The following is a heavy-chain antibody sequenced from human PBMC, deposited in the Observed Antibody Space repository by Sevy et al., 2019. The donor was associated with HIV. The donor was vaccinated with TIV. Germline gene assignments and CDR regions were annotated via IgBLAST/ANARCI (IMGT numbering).Heavy chain of an antibody. CDR2: IWYDGSNK. Sequence: GGSLRLSCAASGFTFSSYGMHWVRQAPGKGLEWVAVIWYDGSNKYYADSVKGRFTISRDNSKNTLYLQMNSLRAEDTAVYYCAKRGSKSGYALGYWGQGTLVTVSS. J-gene: IGHJ4*02. CDR3: AKRGSKSGYALGY. CDR1: GFTFSSYG. V-gene: IGHV3-33*06. D-gene: IGHD5-12*01.